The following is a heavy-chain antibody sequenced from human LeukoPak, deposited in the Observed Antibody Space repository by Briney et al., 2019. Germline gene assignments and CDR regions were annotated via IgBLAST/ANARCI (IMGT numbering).Heavy chain of an antibody. D-gene: IGHD5-18*01. J-gene: IGHJ4*02. CDR3: ARGSYGLVSD. CDR1: GFTFSSYE. Sequence: GGSLRLSXAASGFTFSSYEMNWVRQAPGKGLEWVSYISSSGSTIYYADSVKGRFTISRDNAKNSLYLQMNSLRAEDTAVYYCARGSYGLVSDWGQGTLVTVSS. V-gene: IGHV3-48*03. CDR2: ISSSGSTI.